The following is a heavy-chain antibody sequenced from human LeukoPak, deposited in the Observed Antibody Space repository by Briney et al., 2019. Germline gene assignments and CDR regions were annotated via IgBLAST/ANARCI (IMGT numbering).Heavy chain of an antibody. J-gene: IGHJ4*02. V-gene: IGHV4-4*07. CDR2: IYTSGST. Sequence: SETLSLTCTVSGGSLSNYYWSWIRQPAGKGLEWIGLIYTSGSTNYNPSLKSRVTMSIDTSKNQFSLKLSSVTAADTAVYYCARGGSGYEKDWGQGTLVTVSS. D-gene: IGHD5-12*01. CDR1: GGSLSNYY. CDR3: ARGGSGYEKD.